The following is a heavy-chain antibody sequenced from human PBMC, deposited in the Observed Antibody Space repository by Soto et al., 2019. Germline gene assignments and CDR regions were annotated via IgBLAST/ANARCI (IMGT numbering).Heavy chain of an antibody. CDR2: ISYDGSNK. CDR3: ARDRGGDCSFSDY. V-gene: IGHV3-30*03. J-gene: IGHJ4*02. CDR1: GFTFSNYA. Sequence: GGSLRLSCAASGFTFSNYALHWVRQAPGKGLEWVAVISYDGSNKYYVDSVKGRFTISRDKSKNTLYLQMNSLRAEGTAVYYCARDRGGDCSFSDYWGQGTLVTVSS. D-gene: IGHD2-21*02.